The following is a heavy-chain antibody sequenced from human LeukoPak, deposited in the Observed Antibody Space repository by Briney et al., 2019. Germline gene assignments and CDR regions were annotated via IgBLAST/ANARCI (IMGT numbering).Heavy chain of an antibody. CDR1: AFTFSSYA. V-gene: IGHV3-23*01. D-gene: IGHD6-13*01. CDR3: AKDRYSSKWHPTY. J-gene: IGHJ4*02. CDR2: ITGGGGST. Sequence: PGGSLRLSCAASAFTFSSYAMSWVRQAPGKGLEWVSGITGGGGSTYYADSVKGRFTISRDNSKNTLYLQMNSLRAEDTAVYYCAKDRYSSKWHPTYWGQGTLVTVSS.